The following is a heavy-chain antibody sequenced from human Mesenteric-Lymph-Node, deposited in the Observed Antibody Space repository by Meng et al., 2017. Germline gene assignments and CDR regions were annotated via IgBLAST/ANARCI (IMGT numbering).Heavy chain of an antibody. CDR1: GFTFSSYW. CDR2: IKQDGSEK. V-gene: IGHV3-7*01. CDR3: ARAWTAMVSDALDI. Sequence: GESLKISCAASGFTFSSYWMSWVRQAPGKGLEWVANIKQDGSEKYYVDSVKGRFTISRDNAKNSLYLQMNSLRAEDTAVYYCARAWTAMVSDALDIWGQGTMVTVSS. D-gene: IGHD5-18*01. J-gene: IGHJ3*02.